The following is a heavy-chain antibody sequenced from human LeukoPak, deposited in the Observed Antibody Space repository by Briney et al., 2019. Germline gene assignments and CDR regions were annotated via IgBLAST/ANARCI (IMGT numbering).Heavy chain of an antibody. Sequence: GGSLRLSCTASGFTFRNAWMNWVRQAPGKGLEWVAVISYDGSNKYYADSVKGRFTISRDNSKNRLYLQMNSLRVEDTAVYYCAKDLVDTAMLNYMDVWGKGTTVTVSS. CDR2: ISYDGSNK. CDR1: GFTFRNAW. CDR3: AKDLVDTAMLNYMDV. V-gene: IGHV3-30*18. D-gene: IGHD5-18*01. J-gene: IGHJ6*03.